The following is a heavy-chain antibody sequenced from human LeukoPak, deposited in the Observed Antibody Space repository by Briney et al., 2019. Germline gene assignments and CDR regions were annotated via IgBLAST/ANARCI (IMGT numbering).Heavy chain of an antibody. Sequence: SETLSLTCAVYGGSFSGYYWSWIRQPPGKGLEWIGEINHSGSTNYNPSLKNRVTISVDTSKNQFSLKLSSVTAADTAVYYCARKRSQLGFRYWGQGTLVTVSS. CDR2: INHSGST. J-gene: IGHJ4*02. CDR1: GGSFSGYY. D-gene: IGHD6-13*01. V-gene: IGHV4-34*01. CDR3: ARKRSQLGFRY.